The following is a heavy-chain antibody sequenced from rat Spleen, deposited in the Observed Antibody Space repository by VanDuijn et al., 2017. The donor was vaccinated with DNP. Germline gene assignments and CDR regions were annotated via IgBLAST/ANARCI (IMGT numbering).Heavy chain of an antibody. D-gene: IGHD1-10*01. CDR1: GFTFGDHY. J-gene: IGHJ3*01. CDR2: INNSGGSI. V-gene: IGHV5-7*01. Sequence: EVQLVESGGGLVQPGRSLKLSCAASGFTFGDHYMAWIRQTPKKGLEWVAYINNSGGSIFYRDSVKGRFTISRDNAKSTLYLQMDSLRSEDTATYYCASLNNYNWFAYWGQGTLVTVSS. CDR3: ASLNNYNWFAY.